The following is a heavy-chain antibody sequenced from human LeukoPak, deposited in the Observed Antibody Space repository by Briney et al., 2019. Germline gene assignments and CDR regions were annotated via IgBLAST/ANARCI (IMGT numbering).Heavy chain of an antibody. CDR1: GGSIRSSTYY. V-gene: IGHV4-39*01. J-gene: IGHJ4*02. CDR3: ARTAGVLRYFDWLTY. D-gene: IGHD3-9*01. CDR2: IYYSGYT. Sequence: SETLSLTCTVSGGSIRSSTYYWAWIRQPPGKGLEWIGSIYYSGYTHQNPSLKSPVTISVDTSKNQFSLKLDSVTAADTAVYYCARTAGVLRYFDWLTYWGQGVQVTVSS.